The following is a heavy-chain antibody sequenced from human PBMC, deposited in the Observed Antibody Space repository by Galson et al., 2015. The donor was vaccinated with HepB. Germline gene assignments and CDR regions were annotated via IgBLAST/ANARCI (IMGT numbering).Heavy chain of an antibody. V-gene: IGHV2-5*01. CDR3: THRRRDYDYIWENYRLDAFDI. CDR1: GFSLSTSGVG. J-gene: IGHJ3*02. D-gene: IGHD3-16*02. CDR2: IYWSDDK. Sequence: PALVKPTQTLTLTCTFSGFSLSTSGVGVGWIRQPPGKALEWLALIYWSDDKRYSPSLKSRLTITKDTSKNQVVLTMTNMDPVDTATYYFTHRRRDYDYIWENYRLDAFDIWGQGTMVTVSS.